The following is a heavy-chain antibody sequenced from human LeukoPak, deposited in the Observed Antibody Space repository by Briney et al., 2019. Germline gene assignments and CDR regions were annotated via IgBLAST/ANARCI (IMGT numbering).Heavy chain of an antibody. CDR2: IYISGST. CDR3: ARDRENTSGWQGWFDP. Sequence: SQTLSLTCTVSGGSISSGTYYWSWIRQPAGKGLEWIGRIYISGSTNYNPSLKGRVTISLDTSNNQFSLKLSAVTAADTAVYYCARDRENTSGWQGWFDPWGQGTLVTVSS. D-gene: IGHD6-19*01. J-gene: IGHJ5*02. CDR1: GGSISSGTYY. V-gene: IGHV4-61*02.